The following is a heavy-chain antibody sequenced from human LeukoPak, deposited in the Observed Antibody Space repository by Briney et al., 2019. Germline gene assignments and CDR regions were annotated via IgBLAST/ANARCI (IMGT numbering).Heavy chain of an antibody. D-gene: IGHD3-10*01. CDR2: IYTSGST. CDR3: AREDFLGVRGEYYYYMDV. J-gene: IGHJ6*03. V-gene: IGHV4-4*07. CDR1: GGSISSYY. Sequence: SETLSLTCTVSGGSISSYYWSWIRQPAGKGLEWIGRIYTSGSTNYNPSLKSRVTMSVDTSKNQFSLKLSSVTAADTAVYYCAREDFLGVRGEYYYYMDVWGKGTTVTVSS.